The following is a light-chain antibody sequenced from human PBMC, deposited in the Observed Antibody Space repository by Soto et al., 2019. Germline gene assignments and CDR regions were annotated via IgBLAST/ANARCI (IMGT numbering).Light chain of an antibody. CDR1: SSDVGGYNY. CDR2: EVS. V-gene: IGLV2-14*01. J-gene: IGLJ3*02. CDR3: TSYSSYRVLV. Sequence: QSALNQPASVSGSPGQSITISCTGTSSDVGGYNYVSWYQQHPGKAPKLIIFEVSNRPSGVSDRFSGSNSGNTASLTISGLGAEDEADNYCTSYSSYRVLVSGRVTTVTV.